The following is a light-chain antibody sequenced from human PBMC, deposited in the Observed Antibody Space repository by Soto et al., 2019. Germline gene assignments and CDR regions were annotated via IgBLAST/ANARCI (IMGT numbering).Light chain of an antibody. CDR3: QQLLNYPLT. CDR2: AAS. J-gene: IGKJ4*01. V-gene: IGKV1-9*01. CDR1: QYLWNH. Sequence: DIQVTQSPSFLSASVGDRVTITCRASQYLWNHLAWYQQKSGRTPNLLIYAASTLQSGVPSRFSGSGLGTEFTLTISSLQPEDFATYYCQQLLNYPLTFGGGTKVEIK.